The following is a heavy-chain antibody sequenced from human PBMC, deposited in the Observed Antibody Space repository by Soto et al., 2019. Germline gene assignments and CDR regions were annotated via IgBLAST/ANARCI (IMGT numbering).Heavy chain of an antibody. D-gene: IGHD1-1*01. Sequence: RRLSCEASGFALSPYWMSWVRQAPGKGLEWGANINQGGSVKHYVDSVRGRFTISRDNAKNSLFLQMNSLSAEDTAVYFCARLTEAVTTFVYWGQGXPVTVSS. J-gene: IGHJ4*02. CDR3: ARLTEAVTTFVY. CDR1: GFALSPYW. V-gene: IGHV3-7*03. CDR2: INQGGSVK.